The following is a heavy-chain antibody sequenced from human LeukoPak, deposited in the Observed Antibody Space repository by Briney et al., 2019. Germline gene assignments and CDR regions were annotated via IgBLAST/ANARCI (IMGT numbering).Heavy chain of an antibody. CDR3: ARGGFLVTTSSWDY. CDR1: GYTFTGYY. Sequence: ASVKVSCKASGYTFTGYYIHWVRQAPGQGLEWMGWINPNSGGTNYAQKFQGRVTMTRDTSISTAYMELSRLRSDDTAVYYCARGGFLVTTSSWDYWGQGTLVTVSS. J-gene: IGHJ4*02. V-gene: IGHV1-2*02. D-gene: IGHD4-17*01. CDR2: INPNSGGT.